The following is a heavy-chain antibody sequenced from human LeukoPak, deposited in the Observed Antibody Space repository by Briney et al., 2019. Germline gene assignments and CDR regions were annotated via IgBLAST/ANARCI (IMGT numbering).Heavy chain of an antibody. CDR1: GGSISSGSHY. CDR3: ARVLYYYDSSGYYYYYYYYMDV. D-gene: IGHD3-22*01. V-gene: IGHV4-61*02. CDR2: IYTSGST. J-gene: IGHJ6*03. Sequence: SETLSLTCTVSGGSISSGSHYWSWIRQPAGKGLEWIGRIYTSGSTNYNPSLMSRVTISVDTSKNQFSLKLSSVTAADTAVYYCARVLYYYDSSGYYYYYYYYMDVWGKGTTVTVSS.